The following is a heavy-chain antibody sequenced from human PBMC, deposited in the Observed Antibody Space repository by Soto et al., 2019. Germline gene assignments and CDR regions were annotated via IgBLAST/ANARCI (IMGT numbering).Heavy chain of an antibody. CDR1: GFTFSSYG. D-gene: IGHD3-3*01. V-gene: IGHV3-30*03. CDR2: ISYDGSNK. CDR3: ARGVGDFWRNYYMDV. Sequence: HPGGSLRLSCAASGFTFSSYGMHWVRQAPGKGLEWVAVISYDGSNKYYADSVKGRFTISRDNSKNTLYLQMNSLRAEDTAVYYCARGVGDFWRNYYMDVWGKGTTVTVSS. J-gene: IGHJ6*03.